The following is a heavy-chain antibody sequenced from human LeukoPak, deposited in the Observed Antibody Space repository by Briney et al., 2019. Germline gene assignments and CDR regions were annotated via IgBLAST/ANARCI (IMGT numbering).Heavy chain of an antibody. D-gene: IGHD3-16*01. V-gene: IGHV3-23*01. Sequence: PGQSLRLSCAASGFTFSNHAMSWVRQAPGKGLEWVAGITASGTTTHHIDSVKGRFTISRDNSKNTLFLQMSSLRADDTAIYYCARAGELRYMDVWGKGTAVTVSS. CDR1: GFTFSNHA. J-gene: IGHJ6*03. CDR2: ITASGTTT. CDR3: ARAGELRYMDV.